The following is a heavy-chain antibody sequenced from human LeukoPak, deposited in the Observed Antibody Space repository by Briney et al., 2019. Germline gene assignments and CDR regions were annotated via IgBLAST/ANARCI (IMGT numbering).Heavy chain of an antibody. Sequence: PGGSLRLSCAAPGFTFSSYAMSWVRQAPGKGLEWVSAISGSGGSTYYADSVKGRFTISRDNSKNTLYLQMNSLRAEDTAVYYCAKDSSPTGYYFDYWGQGTLVTVSS. CDR2: ISGSGGST. J-gene: IGHJ4*02. CDR1: GFTFSSYA. V-gene: IGHV3-23*01. CDR3: AKDSSPTGYYFDY. D-gene: IGHD2/OR15-2a*01.